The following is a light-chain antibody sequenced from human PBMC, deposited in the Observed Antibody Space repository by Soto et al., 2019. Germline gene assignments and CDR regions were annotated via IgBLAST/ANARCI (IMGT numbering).Light chain of an antibody. J-gene: IGKJ2*01. CDR3: QQYSSFPYT. CDR1: HVTSNS. Sequence: DIQMTQSPSSLSASVGDRVTITCRASHVTSNSVAWFQQRPGMAPKSLIYGASSLQSGVSSRFSGSGSGTQFTLTISSLQPEDFATYYCQQYSSFPYTFGQGTKLEIK. CDR2: GAS. V-gene: IGKV1-16*01.